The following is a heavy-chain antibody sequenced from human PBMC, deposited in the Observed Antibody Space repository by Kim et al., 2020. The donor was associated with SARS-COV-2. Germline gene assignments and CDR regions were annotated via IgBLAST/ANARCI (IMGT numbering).Heavy chain of an antibody. D-gene: IGHD3-22*01. CDR2: ISGSGGST. Sequence: GGSLRLSCAASGFTFSSYAMSWVRQAPGKGLEWVSAISGSGGSTYYADSVKGRFTISRDNSKNTLYLQMNSLRAEDTAVYYCAKQKGYYYDSSGYYPFDYWGQGTLVTVSS. J-gene: IGHJ4*02. CDR3: AKQKGYYYDSSGYYPFDY. V-gene: IGHV3-23*01. CDR1: GFTFSSYA.